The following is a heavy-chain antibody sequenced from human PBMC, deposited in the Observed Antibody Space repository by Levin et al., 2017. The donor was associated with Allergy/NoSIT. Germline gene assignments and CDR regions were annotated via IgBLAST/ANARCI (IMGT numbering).Heavy chain of an antibody. J-gene: IGHJ4*02. CDR2: ISYDGTNK. D-gene: IGHD4/OR15-4a*01. CDR1: GFTFSNYG. Sequence: SCAASGFTFSNYGMHWVRQAPGKGLEWVAVISYDGTNKYYADSVKGRFTISKDNSKNTLYLQMNSLRAEDTAVYYCAKGGANSGFDYWGQGTLVTVSS. V-gene: IGHV3-30*18. CDR3: AKGGANSGFDY.